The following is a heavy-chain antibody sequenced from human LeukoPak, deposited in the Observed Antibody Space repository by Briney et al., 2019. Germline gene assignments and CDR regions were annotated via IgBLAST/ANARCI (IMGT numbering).Heavy chain of an antibody. V-gene: IGHV3-74*01. CDR1: GLTFSNHW. D-gene: IGHD1-1*01. J-gene: IGHJ4*02. CDR3: ATKAGNFQERVSLDY. Sequence: PGGSLRLSCVVSGLTFSNHWMHWVRQAPGKGLVWVSHINNEGSDTRYADSVEGRFTISRDNGKNTVYLQMNSLRADDAAVYYCATKAGNFQERVSLDYWGQGILVTVSS. CDR2: INNEGSDT.